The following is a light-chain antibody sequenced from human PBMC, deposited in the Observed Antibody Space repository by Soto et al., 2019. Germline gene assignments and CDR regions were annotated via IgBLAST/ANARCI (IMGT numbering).Light chain of an antibody. Sequence: QSALTQPASVSGSPGQSITISCTGTSSDVGVYNYVSWYQQHPGKAPKLMIYEVSNRPSGVSNRFSGSKSANTASLTISGLQAEDEADYFCSSYGSTSTRYVFGTGPKVTVL. CDR3: SSYGSTSTRYV. CDR2: EVS. V-gene: IGLV2-14*01. J-gene: IGLJ1*01. CDR1: SSDVGVYNY.